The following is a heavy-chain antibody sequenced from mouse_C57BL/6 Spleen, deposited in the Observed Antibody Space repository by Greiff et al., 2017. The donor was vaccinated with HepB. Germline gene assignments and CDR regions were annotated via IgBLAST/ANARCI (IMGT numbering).Heavy chain of an antibody. Sequence: QVQLQQPGAELVRPGPSVKLFCKASGYTFTSYWMHWVKQRPIQGLEWIGNIDPSDSETHYNQKFKDKATLTVDKSSSTAYMQLSSLTSEGSAVYYCARSVQLRPGDYWGQGTTLTVSS. CDR2: IDPSDSET. D-gene: IGHD3-1*01. CDR1: GYTFTSYW. V-gene: IGHV1-52*01. J-gene: IGHJ2*01. CDR3: ARSVQLRPGDY.